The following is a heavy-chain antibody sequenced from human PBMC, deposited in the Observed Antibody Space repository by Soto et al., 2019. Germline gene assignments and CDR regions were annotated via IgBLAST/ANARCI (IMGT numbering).Heavy chain of an antibody. CDR2: ISSSGSTI. D-gene: IGHD6-13*01. Sequence: PGGSLRLSCAASGFTFSDYYMSWIRQAPGKGLEWVSYISSSGSTIYYADSVKGRFTISRDNAKNSLYLQMNSLRAEDTAVYYCARDQNGYSSSWPLGYWGQGTLVTVSS. V-gene: IGHV3-11*01. J-gene: IGHJ4*02. CDR3: ARDQNGYSSSWPLGY. CDR1: GFTFSDYY.